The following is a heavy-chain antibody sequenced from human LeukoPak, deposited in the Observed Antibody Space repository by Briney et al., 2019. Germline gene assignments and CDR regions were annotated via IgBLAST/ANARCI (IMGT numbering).Heavy chain of an antibody. V-gene: IGHV1-69*13. D-gene: IGHD3-22*01. CDR1: GGTFSSYA. J-gene: IGHJ5*02. CDR2: TIPIFGTA. CDR3: AAGDSSGYYYKNWFDP. Sequence: GASVKVSCKASGGTFSSYAISWVRQAPGQGLEWMGGTIPIFGTANYAQKFQGRVTITADESTSTAYMELSSLRSEDTAVHYCAAGDSSGYYYKNWFDPWGQGTLVTVSS.